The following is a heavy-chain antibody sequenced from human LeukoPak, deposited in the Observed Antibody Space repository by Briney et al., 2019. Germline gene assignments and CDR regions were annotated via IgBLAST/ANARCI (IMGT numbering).Heavy chain of an antibody. CDR1: GFTVSSNY. CDR3: ARDVGYCSGGSCYMNWFDP. V-gene: IGHV3-66*01. Sequence: GGSLRLSCAASGFTVSSNYMSWVRQAPGKGLEWVSVIYSGGSTYYADSVKGRFTISRDNSKNTLYLQMNSLRAEDTAVYYCARDVGYCSGGSCYMNWFDPWGQGTLVTVSS. D-gene: IGHD2-15*01. J-gene: IGHJ5*02. CDR2: IYSGGST.